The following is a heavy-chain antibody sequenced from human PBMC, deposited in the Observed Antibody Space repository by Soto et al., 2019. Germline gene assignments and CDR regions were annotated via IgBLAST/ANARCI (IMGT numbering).Heavy chain of an antibody. V-gene: IGHV1-18*01. CDR2: INANSGDT. D-gene: IGHD5-18*01. CDR1: GYTFTSYG. Sequence: ASVKVSCKAAGYTFTSYGISWVRQAPGQGLEWMGWINANSGDTNYAQKLQGRVTMTRDASTSTAYMELSRLRSDDTAVYYCARGTWIQLEGYYFDYWGQGTLVTVSS. CDR3: ARGTWIQLEGYYFDY. J-gene: IGHJ4*02.